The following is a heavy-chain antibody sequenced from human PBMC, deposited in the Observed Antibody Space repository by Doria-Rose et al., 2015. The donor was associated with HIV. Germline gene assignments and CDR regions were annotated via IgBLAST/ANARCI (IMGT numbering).Heavy chain of an antibody. V-gene: IGHV2-26*01. CDR2: IFSDDER. CDR1: GVSLSSPGMG. CDR3: ARIKSSRWYHKYYFDF. J-gene: IGHJ4*02. Sequence: ITLKESGPVLVKPTETLTLTCTVSGVSLSSPGMGVSWIRQPPGKALEWLANIFSDDERSYKTSLKCRLTISRGTSKSQVVLTMTDMDPADTATYYCARIKSSRWYHKYYFDFWGQGTLVIVSA. D-gene: IGHD6-13*01.